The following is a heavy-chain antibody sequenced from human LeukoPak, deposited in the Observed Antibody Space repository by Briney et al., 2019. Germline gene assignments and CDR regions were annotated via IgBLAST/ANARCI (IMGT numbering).Heavy chain of an antibody. V-gene: IGHV4-34*01. Sequence: GSLRLSCAASGFTFSDYYMSWIRQPPGKGLEWIGEINHSGSTNYNPSLKSRVTISVDTSKNQFSLKLSSVTAADTAVYYCARGRYGGDGYHNFPYYYYGMDVWGQGTTVTVSS. CDR1: GFTFSDYY. D-gene: IGHD5-24*01. CDR3: ARGRYGGDGYHNFPYYYYGMDV. CDR2: INHSGST. J-gene: IGHJ6*02.